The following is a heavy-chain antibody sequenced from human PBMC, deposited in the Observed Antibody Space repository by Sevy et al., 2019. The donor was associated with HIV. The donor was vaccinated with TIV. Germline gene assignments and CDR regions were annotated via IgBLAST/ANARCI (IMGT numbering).Heavy chain of an antibody. J-gene: IGHJ4*02. CDR2: ISVSGGNT. CDR3: AKERSYYDSSGYPLFDS. D-gene: IGHD3-22*01. CDR1: GFTFSSYA. V-gene: IGHV3-23*01. Sequence: GGSLRLSCAASGFTFSSYAMSWVRQAPGKGLEWVSAISVSGGNTYYADSVKGRFTISRDNSENTLYLQMNSLRAEDMAVYYCAKERSYYDSSGYPLFDSWGQGTLVFVSS.